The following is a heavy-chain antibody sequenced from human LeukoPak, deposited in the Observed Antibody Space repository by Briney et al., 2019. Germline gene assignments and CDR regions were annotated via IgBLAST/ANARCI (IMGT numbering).Heavy chain of an antibody. D-gene: IGHD6-19*01. V-gene: IGHV4-61*02. CDR1: GGSISSGSYY. CDR2: IYTTGST. CDR3: ARVAGSVAAFV. J-gene: IGHJ3*01. Sequence: SQTLSLTCTVPGGSISSGSYYWSWIRQPAGKGLEWIGRIYTTGSTNYNPSLKSRVTILLDTSKNQFSLKLSSVTAADTAVYYCARVAGSVAAFVWGQGTLVTVSS.